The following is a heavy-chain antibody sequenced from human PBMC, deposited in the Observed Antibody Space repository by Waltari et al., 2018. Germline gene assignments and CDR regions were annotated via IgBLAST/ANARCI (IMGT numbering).Heavy chain of an antibody. V-gene: IGHV3-21*01. Sequence: EVQLVESGGGLVKPGGSLRLSCAASGFTFRSYSLNWFRQAPGKGLEWVSSISSSSSYIYYADSVKGRFTISRDNAKNSLYLQMNSLRAEDTAVYYCARDFGMVTAKGFDIWGQGTMVTVSS. J-gene: IGHJ3*02. D-gene: IGHD2-21*02. CDR1: GFTFRSYS. CDR3: ARDFGMVTAKGFDI. CDR2: ISSSSSYI.